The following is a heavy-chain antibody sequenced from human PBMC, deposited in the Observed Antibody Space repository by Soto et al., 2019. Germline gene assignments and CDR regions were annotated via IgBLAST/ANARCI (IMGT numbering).Heavy chain of an antibody. J-gene: IGHJ6*02. Sequence: VQLLESGGGLVQPGGSLRLSCAASGFTFSSYAMHWVRQAPGKGLEWVAVISYDGSNKYYADSVKGRFTISRDNSKNTLYLQMNSLRAEDTAVYYCARDVGATIYYGMDVWGQGTTVTVSS. V-gene: IGHV3-30-3*01. CDR2: ISYDGSNK. CDR1: GFTFSSYA. D-gene: IGHD5-12*01. CDR3: ARDVGATIYYGMDV.